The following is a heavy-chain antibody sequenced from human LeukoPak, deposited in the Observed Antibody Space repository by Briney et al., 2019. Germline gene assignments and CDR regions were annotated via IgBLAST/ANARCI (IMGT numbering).Heavy chain of an antibody. D-gene: IGHD5-18*01. J-gene: IGHJ6*03. V-gene: IGHV4-4*07. CDR1: GGSTSSYY. CDR3: ARTTEGGYSYGYFYYYYMDV. Sequence: SETLSLTCTVSGGSTSSYYWSWIRQPAGKGLEWIGRIYTSGSTNYKSSLKSRVTISVDTSKNQFSLRLSSVTAADTAVYYCARTTEGGYSYGYFYYYYMDVWGKGTTVTISS. CDR2: IYTSGST.